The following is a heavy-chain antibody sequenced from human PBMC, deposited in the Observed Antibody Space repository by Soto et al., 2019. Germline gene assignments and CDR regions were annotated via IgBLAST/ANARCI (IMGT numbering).Heavy chain of an antibody. Sequence: ASVKVSCKASGGTFSSYAVSWVRQAPGQGLEWMGWISAYNGNTNYAQKLQGRVTMTTDTSTSTAYMELRSLRSDDTAVYYCARGTTVETGSYWGQGTLVTVSS. CDR2: ISAYNGNT. V-gene: IGHV1-18*01. D-gene: IGHD4-17*01. CDR3: ARGTTVETGSY. CDR1: GGTFSSYA. J-gene: IGHJ4*02.